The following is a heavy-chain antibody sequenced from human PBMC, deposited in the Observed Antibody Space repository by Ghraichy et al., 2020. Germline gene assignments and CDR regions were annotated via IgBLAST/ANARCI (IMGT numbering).Heavy chain of an antibody. J-gene: IGHJ4*02. CDR3: ARGRPRITMVRGVTPFDY. CDR1: GGSFSGYY. Sequence: SETLSLTCAVYGGSFSGYYWSWIRQPPGKGLEWIGEINHSGSTNYNPSLKSRVTISVDTSKNQFSLKLSSVTAADTAVYYCARGRPRITMVRGVTPFDYWGQGTLVTVSS. D-gene: IGHD3-10*01. V-gene: IGHV4-34*01. CDR2: INHSGST.